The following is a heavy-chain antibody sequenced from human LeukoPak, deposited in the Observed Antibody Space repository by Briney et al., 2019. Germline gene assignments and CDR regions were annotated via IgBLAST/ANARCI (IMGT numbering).Heavy chain of an antibody. CDR3: AKGMGATTRPFDY. CDR2: ISWNSATI. J-gene: IGHJ4*02. Sequence: GRSLRLFCAASEFTFNDYAMHWVRQAPGKGLEWVSTISWNSATIYYADSVKGRFSISRDNAKNSLFLQMNSLRPEDTALYYCAKGMGATTRPFDYWGQGTLVTVSS. D-gene: IGHD5-24*01. V-gene: IGHV3-9*01. CDR1: EFTFNDYA.